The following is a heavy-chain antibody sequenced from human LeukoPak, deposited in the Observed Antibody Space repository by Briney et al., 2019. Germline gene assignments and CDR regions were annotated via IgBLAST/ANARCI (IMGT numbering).Heavy chain of an antibody. V-gene: IGHV3-7*01. D-gene: IGHD2-21*02. CDR1: GFTFSSYW. CDR3: ARVACGGDCYSDY. Sequence: GGSLRLSCAASGFTFSSYWMSWVRQAPGKGLEWVANIKQDGSEKYYVDSVKGRFTISRDNAKNSLYLQMNSLRAEDTAVYYCARVACGGDCYSDYWGQGTLVTVSS. CDR2: IKQDGSEK. J-gene: IGHJ4*02.